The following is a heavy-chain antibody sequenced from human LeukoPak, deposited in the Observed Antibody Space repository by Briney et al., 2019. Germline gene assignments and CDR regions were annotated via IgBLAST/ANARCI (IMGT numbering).Heavy chain of an antibody. Sequence: PGGSLRLSCAASGFTVSSNYMSWVRQAPGKGLEWVSVIYSGGSTYYADSVKGRFTISRDNSKNTLYLQMNSLRAEDTAVYYCARDYYDSSGYRHDAFDISGQGTMVTVSS. D-gene: IGHD3-22*01. V-gene: IGHV3-53*01. CDR1: GFTVSSNY. CDR2: IYSGGST. J-gene: IGHJ3*02. CDR3: ARDYYDSSGYRHDAFDI.